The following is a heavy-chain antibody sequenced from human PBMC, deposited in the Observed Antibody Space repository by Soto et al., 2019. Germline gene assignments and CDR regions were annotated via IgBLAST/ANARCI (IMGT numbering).Heavy chain of an antibody. J-gene: IGHJ6*03. V-gene: IGHV3-23*01. CDR2: ISGSGGST. D-gene: IGHD3-3*01. Sequence: GGSLRLSCAASGFTFSSYAMSWVRQAPGKGLEWVSAISGSGGSTYYADSVKGRFTISRDNSKNTLYLQMNSLRAEDTAVYYCASTIFGVAAGLFLESGMYMDVWGKGTTVTVSS. CDR1: GFTFSSYA. CDR3: ASTIFGVAAGLFLESGMYMDV.